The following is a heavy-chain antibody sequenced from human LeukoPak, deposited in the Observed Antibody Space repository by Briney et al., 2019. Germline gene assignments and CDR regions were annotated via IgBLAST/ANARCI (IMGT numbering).Heavy chain of an antibody. D-gene: IGHD3-10*01. CDR1: GYTFTGYY. J-gene: IGHJ4*02. V-gene: IGHV1-2*02. CDR3: ARGHLNYYGS. CDR2: INPNSGGT. Sequence: ASVKVSCKASGYTFTGYYMHWVRQAPGQGLEWMGWINPNSGGTNYAQKFQGRVTMTRNTSISTAYMELSSLRSEDTAVYYCARGHLNYYGSWGQGTLVTVSS.